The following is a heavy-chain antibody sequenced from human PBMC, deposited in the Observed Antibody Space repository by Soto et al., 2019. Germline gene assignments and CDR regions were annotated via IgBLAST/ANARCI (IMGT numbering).Heavy chain of an antibody. J-gene: IGHJ4*02. CDR1: GFTLSNYW. Sequence: LGGSLRLSCAASGFTLSNYWMTWVRQAPGKGLEWVANINKDGSQKNYVDPVKGRFTIARDNGQNSLSLQINSLRVEDTAVYYCVRELGLAYWGQGALVTVSS. CDR3: VRELGLAY. V-gene: IGHV3-7*03. D-gene: IGHD7-27*01. CDR2: INKDGSQK.